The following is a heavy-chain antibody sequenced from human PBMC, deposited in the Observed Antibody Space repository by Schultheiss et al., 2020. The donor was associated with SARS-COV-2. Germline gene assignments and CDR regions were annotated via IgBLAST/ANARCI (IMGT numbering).Heavy chain of an antibody. V-gene: IGHV4-59*01. CDR2: IYYSGST. D-gene: IGHD3-10*01. Sequence: SQTLSLTCTVSGGSISSYYWSWIRQPPGKGLEWIGYIYYSGSTNYNPSLKSRVTISVDTSKNQFSLKLSSVTAADTAVYYCARGGTMVRGVVESAFDIWGQGTMVTVSS. J-gene: IGHJ3*02. CDR3: ARGGTMVRGVVESAFDI. CDR1: GGSISSYY.